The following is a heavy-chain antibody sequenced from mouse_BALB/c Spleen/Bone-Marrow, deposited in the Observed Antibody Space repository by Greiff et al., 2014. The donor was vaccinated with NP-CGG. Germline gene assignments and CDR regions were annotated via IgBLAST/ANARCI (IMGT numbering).Heavy chain of an antibody. CDR1: GYTFTSSW. V-gene: IGHV1S130*01. J-gene: IGHJ2*01. CDR3: ARGGFDY. CDR2: IHPNSGNT. Sequence: VQLQQSGSVLVRPGASVKLSCKAPGYTFTSSWMHWAKQRPGQGLEWIGEIHPNSGNTNYNEKFKGKATLTVDTSSSTAYVDLSSLTSEDSAVYYCARGGFDYWGQGTTLTVSS.